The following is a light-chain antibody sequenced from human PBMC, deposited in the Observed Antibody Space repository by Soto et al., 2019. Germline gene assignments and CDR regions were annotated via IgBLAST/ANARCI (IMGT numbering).Light chain of an antibody. V-gene: IGLV2-14*01. CDR2: EVT. CDR3: SSYTTSSTRV. CDR1: SSDLGIYNY. Sequence: HSALTQPASVSGSPGQSIAISCSGSSSDLGIYNYVSWYQQHPGKVPKLIIFEVTNRPSGVSNRFSGSKSGNTASLTISGLQAEDEADYYCSSYTTSSTRVFGTGTKVTVL. J-gene: IGLJ1*01.